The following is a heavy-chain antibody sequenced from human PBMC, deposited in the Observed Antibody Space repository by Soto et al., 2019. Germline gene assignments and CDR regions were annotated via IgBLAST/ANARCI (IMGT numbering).Heavy chain of an antibody. J-gene: IGHJ4*02. V-gene: IGHV3-74*01. CDR2: INTDGSST. CDR3: AKRGVDTFGLSY. CDR1: GFTFSSFW. D-gene: IGHD3-10*01. Sequence: EVQLVESGGGLVQPGGSLRLSCAVSGFTFSSFWMHWVRQAPGEGLVWVSRINTDGSSTSYADSVKGRFTISRDNAKNTLYLQMNSLRVEDTAMYYCAKRGVDTFGLSYWGQGALLTVSS.